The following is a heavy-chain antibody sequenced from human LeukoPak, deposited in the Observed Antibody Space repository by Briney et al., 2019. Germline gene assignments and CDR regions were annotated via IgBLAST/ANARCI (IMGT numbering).Heavy chain of an antibody. CDR2: INPNSGNT. CDR1: GYTFTGYY. V-gene: IGHV1-18*04. CDR3: ARGPVNRELLSAFDI. Sequence: GASVKVSCKASGYTFTGYYMHWVRQAPGQGLEWMGWINPNSGNTNYAQKLQGRVTMATDTSTSTAYMELRSLRSDDTAVYYCARGPVNRELLSAFDIWGQGTMVTVSS. D-gene: IGHD1-26*01. J-gene: IGHJ3*02.